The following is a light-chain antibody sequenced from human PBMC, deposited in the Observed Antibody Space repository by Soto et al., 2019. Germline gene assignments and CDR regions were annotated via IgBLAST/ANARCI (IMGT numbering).Light chain of an antibody. J-gene: IGKJ1*01. CDR1: QSISDT. Sequence: EIVMTQSPATLSVSPGGRATLSCRASQSISDTLAWYQQKPGQAPRLLIYSASRGATGIPVRFSGSGSGTEFTLTISGLQSEDFALYYCQQYITWPRTFGQGTKVDIK. V-gene: IGKV3-15*01. CDR2: SAS. CDR3: QQYITWPRT.